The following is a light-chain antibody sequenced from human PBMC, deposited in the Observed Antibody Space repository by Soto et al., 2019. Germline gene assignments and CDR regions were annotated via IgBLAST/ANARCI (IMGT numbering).Light chain of an antibody. CDR3: AAWDDSLNGVV. J-gene: IGLJ2*01. V-gene: IGLV1-44*01. CDR1: SSNIGSNT. CDR2: SNN. Sequence: QSVLTQPPSASGTPGQRVTISCSGSSSNIGSNTVNWYQQLPGTAPKLLIYSNNQRPSGVPDRFSGSQSRTSASLATSGLQSEDEADYYCAAWDDSLNGVVFGGGTKLTVL.